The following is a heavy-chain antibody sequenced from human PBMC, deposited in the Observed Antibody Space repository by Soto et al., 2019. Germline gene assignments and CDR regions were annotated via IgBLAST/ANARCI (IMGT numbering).Heavy chain of an antibody. J-gene: IGHJ4*02. Sequence: GASVKVSCKVSGYTLTELSMHWVRQAPGKGREWIGGFDPEDGETIYAQKFQGRVTMTEDTSTDTAYMELSSLRSEDTAVYYCATEVEWGSKHFDYWGQGTLVTVSS. V-gene: IGHV1-24*01. CDR2: FDPEDGET. D-gene: IGHD1-26*01. CDR1: GYTLTELS. CDR3: ATEVEWGSKHFDY.